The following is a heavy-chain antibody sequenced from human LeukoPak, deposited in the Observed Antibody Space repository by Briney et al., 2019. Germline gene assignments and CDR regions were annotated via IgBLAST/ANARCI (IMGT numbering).Heavy chain of an antibody. CDR2: INTDGSRI. CDR1: GFTFSSYW. D-gene: IGHD3-3*01. J-gene: IGHJ5*02. Sequence: GGSLRLSCAATGFTFSSYWLHWVRQAPGKGLTWVSRINTDGSRINYADSVKGRFTSSRDNAKNTLYLQMNSLRVEDTAVYFCARGGPVKSIYDPHRYDPWGQGTQVTVSS. CDR3: ARGGPVKSIYDPHRYDP. V-gene: IGHV3-74*01.